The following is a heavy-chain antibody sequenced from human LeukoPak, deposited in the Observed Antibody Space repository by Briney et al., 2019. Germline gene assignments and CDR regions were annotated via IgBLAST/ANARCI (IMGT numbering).Heavy chain of an antibody. J-gene: IGHJ6*02. V-gene: IGHV1-18*01. Sequence: GASVKVSCKASGYTFTSYGISWVRQAPGQGLEWMGWISAYNGNTNYAQKLQGRVTMITDTSTSTAYMELRSLRSDHTAVYYCALRWNNYYGMDVWGQGTTVTVSS. CDR1: GYTFTSYG. D-gene: IGHD4-23*01. CDR3: ALRWNNYYGMDV. CDR2: ISAYNGNT.